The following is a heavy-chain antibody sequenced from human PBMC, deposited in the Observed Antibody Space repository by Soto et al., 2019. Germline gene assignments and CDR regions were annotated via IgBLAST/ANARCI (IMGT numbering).Heavy chain of an antibody. CDR1: GYNFAGYW. D-gene: IGHD3-3*01. J-gene: IGHJ4*02. CDR3: ARGGVSTRTFDY. CDR2: IYPSDSDT. Sequence: PGESLKISCKGSGYNFAGYWIAWVRQMPGKGLELMGIIYPSDSDTRYRPSFQGQVTISADKSISSAYLEWSSLRASDTAMYYCARGGVSTRTFDYWGQGTPVTVSS. V-gene: IGHV5-51*01.